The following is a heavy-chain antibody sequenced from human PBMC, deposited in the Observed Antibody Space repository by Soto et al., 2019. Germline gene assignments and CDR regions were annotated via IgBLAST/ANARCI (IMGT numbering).Heavy chain of an antibody. V-gene: IGHV4-39*01. CDR1: GGSISSSSYY. Sequence: SETLSLTCTVSGGSISSSSYYWGWIRQPPGKGLEWIGSIYYSGSTYYNPSLKSRVTISVDTSKNQFSLKLSSVTAADTAVYYCAGDIVVVVAATRGWFDPWGQGTLVTVSS. J-gene: IGHJ5*02. D-gene: IGHD2-15*01. CDR3: AGDIVVVVAATRGWFDP. CDR2: IYYSGST.